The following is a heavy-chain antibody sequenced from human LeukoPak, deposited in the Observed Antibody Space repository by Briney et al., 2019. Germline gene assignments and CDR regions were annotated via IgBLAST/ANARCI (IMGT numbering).Heavy chain of an antibody. D-gene: IGHD6-19*01. CDR2: IVVGSGNT. V-gene: IGHV1-58*01. J-gene: IGHJ4*02. Sequence: ASVKVSCKASGFTFTSSAVQWVRQARGQRLEWIGWIVVGSGNTNYAQKFQERVTITRDMSTSTAYMELSSLRSEDTAVYYCAADPGYSSGWLLDYWGQGTLVTVSS. CDR3: AADPGYSSGWLLDY. CDR1: GFTFTSSA.